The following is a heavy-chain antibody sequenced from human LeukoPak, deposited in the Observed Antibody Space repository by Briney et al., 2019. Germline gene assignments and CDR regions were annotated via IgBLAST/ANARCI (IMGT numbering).Heavy chain of an antibody. CDR1: GYSISSGYY. J-gene: IGHJ5*02. CDR3: ARGGYYGSGNDFRFDP. Sequence: SETLSLTCTVSGYSISSGYYWGWIRQPPGKGLEWIGSIYHSGSTYYNPSLKSRVTISVDTSKNQFSLKLSSVTAADTAVYYCARGGYYGSGNDFRFDPWGQGTLVTVSS. CDR2: IYHSGST. D-gene: IGHD3-10*01. V-gene: IGHV4-38-2*02.